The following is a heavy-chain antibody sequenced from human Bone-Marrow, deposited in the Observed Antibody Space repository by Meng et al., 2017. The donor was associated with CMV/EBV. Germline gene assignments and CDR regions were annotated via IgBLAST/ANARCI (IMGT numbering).Heavy chain of an antibody. CDR1: GFSLSSYW. J-gene: IGHJ4*02. CDR3: ARENSDFDY. D-gene: IGHD1/OR15-1a*01. Sequence: LSLSCVASGFSLSSYWMHWARQTPGKGLVWVASIRNDGSDIRYADSVKGRFTISRDNTKNTLYLQMDSLRVEDTAVYHCARENSDFDYWGQGTLVTVSS. V-gene: IGHV3-74*01. CDR2: IRNDGSDI.